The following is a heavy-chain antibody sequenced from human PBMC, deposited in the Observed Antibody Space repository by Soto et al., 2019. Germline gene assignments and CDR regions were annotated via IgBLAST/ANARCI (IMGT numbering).Heavy chain of an antibody. D-gene: IGHD6-13*01. CDR1: GGTFSNYA. CDR3: AKDIGFQQHLFVFDN. Sequence: SVKVSCKASGGTFSNYAFSWVRQAPGQGLEWMGGILPIFTTATYAPKFQDRVTITADESTSTVYMDLSSLRSGDTALYYCAKDIGFQQHLFVFDNWGQGTLVTVSS. CDR2: ILPIFTTA. J-gene: IGHJ4*02. V-gene: IGHV1-69*13.